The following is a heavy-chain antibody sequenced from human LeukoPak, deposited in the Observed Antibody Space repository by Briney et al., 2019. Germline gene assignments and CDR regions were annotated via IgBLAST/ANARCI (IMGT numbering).Heavy chain of an antibody. D-gene: IGHD3-22*01. V-gene: IGHV4-39*07. J-gene: IGHJ4*02. Sequence: SETLSLTCTVSGGSISSSSYYWGWIRQPPGKGLEWIGSIYYSGSTYYNPSLKSRVTISVDTSKNQFSLKLSSVTAADTAVYYCARDRGTNYYDSSGYYPFWGQGILVTVSS. CDR1: GGSISSSSYY. CDR2: IYYSGST. CDR3: ARDRGTNYYDSSGYYPF.